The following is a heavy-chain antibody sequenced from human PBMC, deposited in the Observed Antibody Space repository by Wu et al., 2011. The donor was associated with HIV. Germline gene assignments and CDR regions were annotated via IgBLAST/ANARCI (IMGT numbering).Heavy chain of an antibody. Sequence: QVQLVQSGAELKKPGASVKVSCKASGYTFTTYYMHWVRQAPGQGLEWMGMINPSGGSTNYAQKFQGRVTMTRDTSTSTAYMELSSLRSEDTALYYCARGESLSYYDSSGYSYYFDYWGQGTLVTVSS. CDR2: INPSGGST. J-gene: IGHJ4*02. D-gene: IGHD3-22*01. CDR1: GYTFTTYY. V-gene: IGHV1-46*01. CDR3: ARGESLSYYDSSGYSYYFDY.